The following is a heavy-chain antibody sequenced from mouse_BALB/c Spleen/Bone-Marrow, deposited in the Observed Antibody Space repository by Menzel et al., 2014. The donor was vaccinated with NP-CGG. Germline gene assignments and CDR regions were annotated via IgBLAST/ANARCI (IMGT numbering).Heavy chain of an antibody. D-gene: IGHD2-2*01. V-gene: IGHV2-9*02. J-gene: IGHJ4*01. CDR2: IWAGGST. Sequence: VNVVESGPGLVAPSQRLSITCTVSGFSLTSYGVHWVRQPPGKGLEWLGVIWAGGSTNYNSALMSRLSISKDNSKSQVFLKMNSLQTDDTAMYYCARDWLRRAMDYWGQGTSVTVSS. CDR1: GFSLTSYG. CDR3: ARDWLRRAMDY.